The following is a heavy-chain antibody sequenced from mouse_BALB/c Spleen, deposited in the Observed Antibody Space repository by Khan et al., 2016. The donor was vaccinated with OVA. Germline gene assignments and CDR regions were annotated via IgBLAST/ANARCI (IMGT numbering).Heavy chain of an antibody. CDR3: ARGGYGSFGY. J-gene: IGHJ3*01. CDR2: INPSSDYN. Sequence: VQLQESGAELARPGASVKMSCKASGYIFTSYMMHWVKQRPGQGLEWIGDINPSSDYNNYNQKFKDKATLTADKSYSTAYMQLSSLTSEDSAVYYCARGGYGSFGYWGQGTLVTVSA. D-gene: IGHD1-1*01. V-gene: IGHV1-4*01. CDR1: GYIFTSYM.